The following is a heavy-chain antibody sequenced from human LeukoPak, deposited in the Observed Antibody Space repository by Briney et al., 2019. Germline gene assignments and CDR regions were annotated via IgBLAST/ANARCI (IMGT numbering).Heavy chain of an antibody. V-gene: IGHV4-39*07. CDR2: INHSGST. D-gene: IGHD6-13*01. CDR1: GGSISSSSYY. CDR3: ARKEGGQLVNTRRWFDP. Sequence: PSETLSLTCTVSGGSISSSSYYWGWIRQPPGKGLEWIGEINHSGSTNYNPSLKSRVTISVDTSKNQFSLKLSSVTAADTAVYYCARKEGGQLVNTRRWFDPWGQGTLVTVSS. J-gene: IGHJ5*02.